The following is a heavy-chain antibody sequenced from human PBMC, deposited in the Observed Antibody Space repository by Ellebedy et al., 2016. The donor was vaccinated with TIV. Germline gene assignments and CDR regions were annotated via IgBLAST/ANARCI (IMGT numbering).Heavy chain of an antibody. CDR3: VRDVDAFDL. CDR1: GFTFSTYS. J-gene: IGHJ3*01. CDR2: IAKSSSYI. Sequence: GESLKISXAASGFTFSTYSMNWVRQASGKGLGLVSSIAKSSSYIYYADSVKGRFTIPRDSANNSLNLQMNSLRAEDTAVYYCVRDVDAFDLWGRGTTVTVSS. V-gene: IGHV3-21*04.